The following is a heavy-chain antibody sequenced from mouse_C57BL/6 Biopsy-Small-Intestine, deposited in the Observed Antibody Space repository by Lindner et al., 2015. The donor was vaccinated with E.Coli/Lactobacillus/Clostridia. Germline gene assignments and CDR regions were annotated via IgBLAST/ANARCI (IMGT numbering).Heavy chain of an antibody. CDR3: ARYDYGSSPYFDY. J-gene: IGHJ2*01. Sequence: VQLRGVVALSVVDGPVPVKMSCKTSGYTFTSYGISWVKQRPGQGLEWIGYLYIGNGHTEYNEKFKGKATLTSDTSSSTAYMQLSSLTSEDSAIYFCARYDYGSSPYFDYWGQGTTLTVSS. V-gene: IGHV1-58*01. D-gene: IGHD1-1*01. CDR2: LYIGNGHT. CDR1: GYTFTSYG.